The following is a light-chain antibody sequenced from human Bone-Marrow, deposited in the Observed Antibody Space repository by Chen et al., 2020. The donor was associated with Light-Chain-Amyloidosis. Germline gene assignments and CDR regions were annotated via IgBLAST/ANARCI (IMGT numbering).Light chain of an antibody. CDR3: QACDRSVGGWV. Sequence: QSVLTQPPSVSGAPGQRVTLSCTGSSSNIGAGYDVHWYQQLPGTAPKLLIYGNSNRPSAVPDRITGSKSGASASLAITGSQAEDEAVYYCQACDRSVGGWVFGGGTKLTVL. J-gene: IGLJ3*02. V-gene: IGLV1-40*01. CDR1: SSNIGAGYD. CDR2: GNS.